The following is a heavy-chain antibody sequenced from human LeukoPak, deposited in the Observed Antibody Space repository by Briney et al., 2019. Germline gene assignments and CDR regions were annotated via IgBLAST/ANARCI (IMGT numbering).Heavy chain of an antibody. Sequence: GGSLRLSCGASGFIFSTYAMHWVRQAPSTGLDWVAVISSDGSDKYYSDSVKGRFTISRDNSENTFYLQMNFLRVEDTAVYYCARDLIREGSIDYWGQGTLVTVSS. CDR1: GFIFSTYA. CDR2: ISSDGSDK. J-gene: IGHJ4*02. D-gene: IGHD2-15*01. CDR3: ARDLIREGSIDY. V-gene: IGHV3-30-3*01.